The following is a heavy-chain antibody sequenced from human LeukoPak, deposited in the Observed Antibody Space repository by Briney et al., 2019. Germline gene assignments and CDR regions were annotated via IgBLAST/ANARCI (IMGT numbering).Heavy chain of an antibody. J-gene: IGHJ4*02. Sequence: ASVKVSCKASGYTFTGYYMHWVRQAPGQGLEWMGRINPNSGGTNYAQKFQGRVTMTRDTSISTAYVELSRLRSDDTAVYYCARGRGRGYSYGYFDYWGQGTLVTVSS. CDR1: GYTFTGYY. V-gene: IGHV1-2*06. CDR2: INPNSGGT. CDR3: ARGRGRGYSYGYFDY. D-gene: IGHD5-18*01.